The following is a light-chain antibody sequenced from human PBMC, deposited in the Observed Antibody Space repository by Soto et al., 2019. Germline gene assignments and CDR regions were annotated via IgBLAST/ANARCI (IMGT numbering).Light chain of an antibody. CDR3: AVWDDGLNGYV. CDR2: AHI. Sequence: QSVLTQPPSASGTPGERVTISCSGRRSNVGTNLVNWYQQLPGTAPKLLIYAHIQRPSWVPDRFSGSTSGTSASLAISWLQSEDEADYYCAVWDDGLNGYVFGTGTKVTVL. J-gene: IGLJ1*01. CDR1: RSNVGTNL. V-gene: IGLV1-44*01.